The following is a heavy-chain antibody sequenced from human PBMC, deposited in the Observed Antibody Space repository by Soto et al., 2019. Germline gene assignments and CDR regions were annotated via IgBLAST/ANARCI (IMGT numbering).Heavy chain of an antibody. D-gene: IGHD2-2*02. J-gene: IGHJ6*02. V-gene: IGHV5-10-1*01. Sequence: GESLKISCKGSGYSFTSYWISWVRQMPGKGLEWMGRIDPSDSYTNYSPSFQGHVTISADKSISTAYLQWSSLKASDTAMYYCARAPYCSSTSCYTGGVYYYYYYGTDVWGQGTTVTVSS. CDR2: IDPSDSYT. CDR1: GYSFTSYW. CDR3: ARAPYCSSTSCYTGGVYYYYYYGTDV.